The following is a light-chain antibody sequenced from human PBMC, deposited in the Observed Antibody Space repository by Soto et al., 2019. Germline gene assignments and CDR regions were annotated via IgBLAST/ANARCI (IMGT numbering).Light chain of an antibody. CDR3: SSYAGRNKYV. V-gene: IGLV2-8*01. Sequence: QSALTQPPSASGSPGQSVTISCTGTSSDVGGYNYVSWYQQHPGKAPKLMIYEVSEWPSGVPDRFSGSKSGNTASLTVSGLQAEDEADYYFSSYAGRNKYVFGTGTKVTVL. CDR2: EVS. J-gene: IGLJ1*01. CDR1: SSDVGGYNY.